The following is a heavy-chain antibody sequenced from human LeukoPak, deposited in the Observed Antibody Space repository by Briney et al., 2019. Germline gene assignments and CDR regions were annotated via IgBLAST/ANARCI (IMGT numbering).Heavy chain of an antibody. Sequence: GGSLRLSCAASGFTFSSYAMHWVRQAPGKGLEWVAVISYDGSNKYYADSVKGRFTISRDNSKNTLYLQMNSLRAEDTAVYYCAKDRYQVARDWGQGTLVTVSS. CDR2: ISYDGSNK. CDR3: AKDRYQVARD. D-gene: IGHD2-2*01. J-gene: IGHJ4*02. CDR1: GFTFSSYA. V-gene: IGHV3-30*04.